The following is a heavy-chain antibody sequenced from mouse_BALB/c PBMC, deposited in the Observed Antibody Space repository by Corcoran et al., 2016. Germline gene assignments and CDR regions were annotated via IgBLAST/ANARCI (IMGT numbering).Heavy chain of an antibody. CDR2: ISYDGSN. V-gene: IGHV3-6*02. CDR1: GYSITSGYY. J-gene: IGHJ4*01. Sequence: DVQLQESGPGLVKPSQSLSLTCSVTGYSITSGYYWNWIRQFPGNKLEWMGYISYDGSNNYNPSLKNRISITRDTSKNQFFLKLNSVTTEDTATYYCARGGFMDYWGQGTSVTVSS. CDR3: ARGGFMDY.